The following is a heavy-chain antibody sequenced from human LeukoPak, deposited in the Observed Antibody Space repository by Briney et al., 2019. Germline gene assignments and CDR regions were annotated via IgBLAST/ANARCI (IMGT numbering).Heavy chain of an antibody. J-gene: IGHJ4*02. CDR2: FSVSGENT. Sequence: GGSLRLSCAASGFTFRNYEMNWVRQAPGKGLEWVSGFSVSGENTYYIDSVKGRFTISRDIPKNTLYLEMNSLRAEDTAVYYCAKGPYISSSSRQLDYWGQGTLVSVSS. D-gene: IGHD6-6*01. CDR1: GFTFRNYE. CDR3: AKGPYISSSSRQLDY. V-gene: IGHV3-23*01.